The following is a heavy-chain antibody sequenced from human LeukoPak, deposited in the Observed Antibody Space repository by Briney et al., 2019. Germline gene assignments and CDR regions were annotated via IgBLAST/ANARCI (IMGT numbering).Heavy chain of an antibody. D-gene: IGHD4-17*01. V-gene: IGHV4-39*07. J-gene: IGHJ3*02. CDR1: GGSISSSSYY. CDR2: IYYSGST. CDR3: ARDPGSDDYGDYDARIRDAFDI. Sequence: PSETLSLTCTVSGGSISSSSYYWGWIRQPPGKGLEWIGRIYYSGSTYYNPSLKSRVTISVDTSKNQFSLKLSSVTAADTAVYYCARDPGSDDYGDYDARIRDAFDIWGQGTMVTVSS.